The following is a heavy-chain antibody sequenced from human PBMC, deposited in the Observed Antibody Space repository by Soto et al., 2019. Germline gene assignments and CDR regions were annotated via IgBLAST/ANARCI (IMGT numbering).Heavy chain of an antibody. V-gene: IGHV3-21*01. CDR1: GFTFISYS. D-gene: IGHD5-18*01. CDR2: ISSSSSYI. CDR3: ASLGYSYGYYFDY. J-gene: IGHJ4*02. Sequence: EVQLVESGGGLVKPGGSLRLSCAASGFTFISYSMNWVRQAPGKGLEWVSSISSSSSYIYYADSVKGRLTISRDNAKNSLYLQMNSLRAEDTAVYYCASLGYSYGYYFDYWGQGTLVTVSS.